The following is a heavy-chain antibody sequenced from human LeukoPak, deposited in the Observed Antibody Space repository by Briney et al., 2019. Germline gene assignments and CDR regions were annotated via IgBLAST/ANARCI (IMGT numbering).Heavy chain of an antibody. D-gene: IGHD3-10*02. V-gene: IGHV1-46*01. J-gene: IGHJ4*02. CDR3: LVFLFVRGVIIIDY. Sequence: ASVKVSCKASGYTFTSYYMHWVRQAPGQGLEWMGIINPSGGSTSYAQKFQGRVTMTRDTSTSTVYMELSSLRPEDTAVYYCLVFLFVRGVIIIDYWGQGTLVTVSS. CDR1: GYTFTSYY. CDR2: INPSGGST.